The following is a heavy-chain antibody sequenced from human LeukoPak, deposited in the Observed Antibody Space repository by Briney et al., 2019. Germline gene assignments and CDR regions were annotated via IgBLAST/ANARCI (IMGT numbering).Heavy chain of an antibody. CDR3: ARGLSLYYFDY. CDR2: IYYSGST. CDR1: GGSISSYY. Sequence: SETLSLTCTVSGGSISSYYWSWIRQPPGKGLEWIWYIYYSGSTNYNPSLKSRVTISVDTSKNQFSLKLSSVTAADTAVYYCARGLSLYYFDYWGQGTLVTVSS. J-gene: IGHJ4*02. V-gene: IGHV4-59*01.